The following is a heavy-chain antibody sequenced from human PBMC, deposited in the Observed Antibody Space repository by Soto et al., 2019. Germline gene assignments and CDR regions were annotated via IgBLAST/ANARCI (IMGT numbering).Heavy chain of an antibody. CDR1: GDTFTGYA. CDR2: INAGNGNT. V-gene: IGHV1-3*01. CDR3: ARAVAVAADFDY. J-gene: IGHJ4*02. Sequence: APVKVSCKASGDTFTGYAMHWVRQAPGQRLEWMGWINAGNGNTKYSQKFQGRVTITRDTSASTAYMELSSLRSEDTAVYYCARAVAVAADFDYWGQGTLVTVSS. D-gene: IGHD6-19*01.